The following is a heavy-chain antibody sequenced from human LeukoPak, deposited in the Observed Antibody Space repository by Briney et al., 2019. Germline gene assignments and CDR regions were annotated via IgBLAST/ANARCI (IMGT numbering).Heavy chain of an antibody. CDR3: AKQSYCSSTSCFGWDWYFDL. CDR2: ISGSGGTT. V-gene: IGHV3-23*01. Sequence: GESLRLSCAASGFIFSNYAMSWVRQAPGKGLEWVSAISGSGGTTYFADSVKGRFTISRDNSKNTLYLQMNSLRAEDTALYYCAKQSYCSSTSCFGWDWYFDLWGRGTLVTISS. CDR1: GFIFSNYA. D-gene: IGHD2-2*01. J-gene: IGHJ2*01.